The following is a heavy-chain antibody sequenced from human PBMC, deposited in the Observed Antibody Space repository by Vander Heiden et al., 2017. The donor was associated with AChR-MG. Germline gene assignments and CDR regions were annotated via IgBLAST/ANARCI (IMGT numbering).Heavy chain of an antibody. D-gene: IGHD7-27*01. CDR1: RGSCSGYY. V-gene: IGHV4-34*01. J-gene: IGHJ6*02. CDR2: INHSGST. CDR3: ARGLGPSYYYGMDV. Sequence: QAQLQQWGAGLLKPSETLSLTCAINRGSCSGYYWGWFRQPPGKGLEWIGEINHSGSTNYNPSLKSRVTISVDTSKNQFSLKLSSVTAADTAVYYCARGLGPSYYYGMDVWGQGTTVTVSS.